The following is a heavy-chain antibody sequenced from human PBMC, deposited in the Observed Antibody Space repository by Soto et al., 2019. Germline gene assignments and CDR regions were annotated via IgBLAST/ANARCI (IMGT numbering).Heavy chain of an antibody. D-gene: IGHD4-17*01. CDR2: MNPNSGNT. CDR3: ARTFGYGDYGAFDI. Sequence: QVQLVQSGAEVKKPGASVKVSCKASGYTFTSYDINWVRQATGQGLELMGWMNPNSGNTGYAQKFQGRVTMTRHTSISTGYMELSSLRSEDTAVYYCARTFGYGDYGAFDIWGQGTMVTVSS. CDR1: GYTFTSYD. J-gene: IGHJ3*02. V-gene: IGHV1-8*01.